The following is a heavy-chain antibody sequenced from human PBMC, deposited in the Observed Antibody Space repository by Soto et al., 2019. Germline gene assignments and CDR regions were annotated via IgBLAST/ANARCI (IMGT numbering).Heavy chain of an antibody. D-gene: IGHD4-17*01. J-gene: IGHJ4*02. CDR3: ATRMTTAPY. CDR1: LFIVSDNY. CDR2: IYSGGGT. V-gene: IGHV3-66*01. Sequence: EVRLVQSGGGLVQPGGSLRLSCAASLFIVSDNYMSWVRQAPGKGLEWVSLIYSGGGTDYAESVKGRFTTSRDNSKNTLYLQMNSLKGEDTGIYYCATRMTTAPYWGQGTVVTVSS.